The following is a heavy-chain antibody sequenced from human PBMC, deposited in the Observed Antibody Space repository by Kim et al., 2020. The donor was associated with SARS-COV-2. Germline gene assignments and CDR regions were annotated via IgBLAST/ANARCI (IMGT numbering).Heavy chain of an antibody. J-gene: IGHJ4*02. Sequence: SQKFQGRVTITRDPSASTAYMELSSLRSEDTAVYYCAREGPPEVSSWFDYWGQGTLVTVSS. V-gene: IGHV1-3*01. D-gene: IGHD6-13*01. CDR3: AREGPPEVSSWFDY.